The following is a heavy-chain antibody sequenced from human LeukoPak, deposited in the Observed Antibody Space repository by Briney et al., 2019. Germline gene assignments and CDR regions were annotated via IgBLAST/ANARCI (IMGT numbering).Heavy chain of an antibody. CDR1: GYKLTAYY. CDR2: FNPDSGRT. V-gene: IGHV1-2*02. Sequence: ASVKVSCKASGYKLTAYYMQWVRLAPGQRLEWMAWFNPDSGRTTYAQKFQGRVTLTRETSITTAYLELSGLTSDDTAVYFCAVGPHEFDFWGQGTLVTVSS. CDR3: AVGPHEFDF. J-gene: IGHJ4*02.